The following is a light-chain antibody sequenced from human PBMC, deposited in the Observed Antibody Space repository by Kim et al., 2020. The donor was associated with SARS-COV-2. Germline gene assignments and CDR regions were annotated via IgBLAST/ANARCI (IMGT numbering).Light chain of an antibody. J-gene: IGLJ2*01. CDR1: SGHSSYA. CDR2: INSDGSH. Sequence: QPVLTQSPSASASLGASVKLTCTLRSGHSSYAIAWHQQQPEKGPRYLMKINSDGSHNKGDGVPERFSGSSSGAERYLTISSLQSEDEADYYCQTWGTGIQDVVFGGGTQLTVL. V-gene: IGLV4-69*01. CDR3: QTWGTGIQDVV.